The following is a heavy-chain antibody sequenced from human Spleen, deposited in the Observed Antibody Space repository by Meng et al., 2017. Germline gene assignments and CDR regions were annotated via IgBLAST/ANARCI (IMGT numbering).Heavy chain of an antibody. CDR2: ISISGETT. CDR3: AKEIRPNEY. Sequence: GESLKISCAVSGFTFSSSAMSWVRQAPGKGLEWISSISISGETTRYADSVKGRFTVSRDNSRSTLHLQMNSLRAEDTAIYYCAKEIRPNEYWGRG. CDR1: GFTFSSSA. J-gene: IGHJ4*02. V-gene: IGHV3-23*01.